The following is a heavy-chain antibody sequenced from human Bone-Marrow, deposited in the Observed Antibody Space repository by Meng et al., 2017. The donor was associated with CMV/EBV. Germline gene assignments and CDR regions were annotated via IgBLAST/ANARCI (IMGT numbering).Heavy chain of an antibody. J-gene: IGHJ4*02. CDR2: IYYSGST. CDR1: GGSISSGGYY. V-gene: IGHV4-31*03. Sequence: SETLSLTCTVSGGSISSGGYYWSWIRQHPGKGLEWIGYIYYSGSTYYNPSLKSRVTISVDTSKNQFSLKLSSVTAADTAVYYCARVACSSTSCYEPLGDFDYWGQGTLVTVSS. D-gene: IGHD2-2*01. CDR3: ARVACSSTSCYEPLGDFDY.